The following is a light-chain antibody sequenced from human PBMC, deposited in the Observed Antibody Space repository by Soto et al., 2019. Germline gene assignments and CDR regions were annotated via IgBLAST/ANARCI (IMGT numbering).Light chain of an antibody. J-gene: IGKJ2*01. Sequence: ENVLTQSPGILSLSPGERATLSCRASPRPTNYYLAWYQHKPGQSPRLLIYAASTRAPGIPDRFSGSVSGPDFTLTISRLEPEDSAVYYCQAYGRTFGQGTKLEIK. CDR3: QAYGRT. CDR2: AAS. V-gene: IGKV3-20*01. CDR1: PRPTNYY.